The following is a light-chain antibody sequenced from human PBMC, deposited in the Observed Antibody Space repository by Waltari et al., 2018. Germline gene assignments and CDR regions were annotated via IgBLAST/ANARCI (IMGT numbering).Light chain of an antibody. CDR2: KAS. V-gene: IGKV1-5*03. CDR3: QQCNTDWT. Sequence: DIQMTQSPSTLSATIGARVTITCRASQSISSWLAWYQQKPGKAPKLLIYKASNLESGVPSRFSGSGSGTEFTLTISSLQPEDFATYYCQQCNTDWTFGQGTKVEIK. CDR1: QSISSW. J-gene: IGKJ1*01.